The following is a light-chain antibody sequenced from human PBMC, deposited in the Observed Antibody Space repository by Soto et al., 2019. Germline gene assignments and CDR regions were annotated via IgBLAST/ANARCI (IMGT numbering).Light chain of an antibody. J-gene: IGKJ1*01. Sequence: EIVLTQSPGTLSLAPGEGATLSCRASQSVKSSYLAWYQQKPGQAPRLLIFGTSNRATGIPDRFRGGGSGTDFTLTISSLEHEAFAVYYCQQYASSPGTFGQGNKVEIK. CDR1: QSVKSSY. CDR3: QQYASSPGT. CDR2: GTS. V-gene: IGKV3-20*01.